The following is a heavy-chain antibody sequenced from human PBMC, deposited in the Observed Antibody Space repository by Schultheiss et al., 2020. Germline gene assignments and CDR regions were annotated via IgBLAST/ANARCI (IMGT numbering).Heavy chain of an antibody. CDR3: ARIKITMVRGVIYYYGMDV. D-gene: IGHD3-10*01. J-gene: IGHJ6*02. Sequence: SGPTLVKPTQTLIMTCTFSGFSLTTNGVGVGWTRQPPGKALELLALIFWDDDKRYSPSLKSSLTITKDTSKNQVVLTMTNMDPVDTATYYCARIKITMVRGVIYYYGMDVWGQGTTVTVSS. V-gene: IGHV2-5*02. CDR1: GFSLTTNGVG. CDR2: IFWDDDK.